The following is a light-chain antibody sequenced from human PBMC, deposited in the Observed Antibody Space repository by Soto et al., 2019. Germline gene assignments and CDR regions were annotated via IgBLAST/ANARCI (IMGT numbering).Light chain of an antibody. CDR1: QSVANW. V-gene: IGKV1-5*03. J-gene: IGKJ3*01. Sequence: TQMTQSPSTLSASVGDRVTITCRASQSVANWLAWYQQKPGKAPKLLIYTTSAFHTGVPSRFSGSGSGTEFTLTISSLQPDDFATYYCQQYNTYPRTFGPGTKVEI. CDR3: QQYNTYPRT. CDR2: TTS.